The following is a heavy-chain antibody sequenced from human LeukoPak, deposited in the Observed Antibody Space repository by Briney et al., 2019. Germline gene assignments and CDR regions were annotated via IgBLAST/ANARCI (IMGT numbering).Heavy chain of an antibody. CDR2: INSESGGT. CDR1: GYTCTDYY. V-gene: IGHV1-2*06. D-gene: IGHD5-12*01. CDR3: ARDRGGSGLRNMFDP. Sequence: ASVKLSFKASGYTCTDYYMHWVRQAPGQPLEWMGRINSESGGTNYAQKFQGRVTMTRDKSIFTAYMEMSSLRSDDAAVYYCARDRGGSGLRNMFDPWGQGTLVTVSS. J-gene: IGHJ5*02.